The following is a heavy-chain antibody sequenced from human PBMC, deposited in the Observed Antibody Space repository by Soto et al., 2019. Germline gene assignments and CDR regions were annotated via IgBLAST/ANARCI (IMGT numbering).Heavy chain of an antibody. J-gene: IGHJ6*02. CDR2: IIPIFGTA. Sequence: SVKVSCKASGGTFSSYAISWVRQAPGQGLEWMGGIIPIFGTANYAQKFQGRVTITADESTSTAYMELRSLRSEDTAVYYCASSKARNGITMVRGVIITDPSNYYYYGMDVWGQGTTVTVSS. D-gene: IGHD3-10*01. CDR1: GGTFSSYA. V-gene: IGHV1-69*13. CDR3: ASSKARNGITMVRGVIITDPSNYYYYGMDV.